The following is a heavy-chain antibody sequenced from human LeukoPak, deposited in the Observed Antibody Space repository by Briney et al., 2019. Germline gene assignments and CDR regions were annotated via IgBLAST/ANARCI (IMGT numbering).Heavy chain of an antibody. CDR3: ARDDQQLDY. CDR1: GYTFTGYY. J-gene: IGHJ4*02. D-gene: IGHD6-13*01. CDR2: INPNSGGT. V-gene: IGHV1-2*06. Sequence: ASVKVSCKASGYTFTGYYMHWVRQAPGQGLEWMGRINPNSGGTNYTRKFQGRVTITRDTSISTAYMELSRLRSDDTAVYYCARDDQQLDYWGQGTLVTVSS.